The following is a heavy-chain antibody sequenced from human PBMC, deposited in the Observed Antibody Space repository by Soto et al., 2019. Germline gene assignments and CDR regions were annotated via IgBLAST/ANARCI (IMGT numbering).Heavy chain of an antibody. CDR2: IISKTHGGTT. Sequence: EVQLVESGGGWVKPGGPLKLSWAASVLPLNNAWRNWVRQAPGKGLEWVARIISKTHGGTTDYGAPVKGRFTISRDDSENTLYLQMDSLKTEDTAVYYCTTEYYYGLDVWGQGTTVTVSS. CDR3: TTEYYYGLDV. V-gene: IGHV3-15*07. J-gene: IGHJ6*02. CDR1: VLPLNNAW.